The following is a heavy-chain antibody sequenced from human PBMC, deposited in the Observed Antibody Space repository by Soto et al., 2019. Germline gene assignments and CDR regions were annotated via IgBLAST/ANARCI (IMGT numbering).Heavy chain of an antibody. V-gene: IGHV3-30-3*01. CDR1: GFTFSSYA. D-gene: IGHD4-17*01. CDR3: ARDTPPYGDHEGSFDY. Sequence: QVQLVESGGGVVQPGRSLRLSCAASGFTFSSYAMHWVRQAPGKGLEWVAVISYDGSNKYYADSVKGRFTISRDNSKNTLYLQMNSLRAEDTAVYYCARDTPPYGDHEGSFDYWGQGTLVTGSS. CDR2: ISYDGSNK. J-gene: IGHJ4*02.